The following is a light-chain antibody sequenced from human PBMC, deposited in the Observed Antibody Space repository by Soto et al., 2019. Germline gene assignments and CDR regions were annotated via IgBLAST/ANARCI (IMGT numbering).Light chain of an antibody. CDR3: QQSYRTPIT. Sequence: DIHMTQSPSSLSASVGDRVTITCRASKPIRSYLNWYQQKPGKAPELLIFDASTLQGGVSSRFSGSGSGTDFIFTISSLQPEDLGTYYCQQSYRTPITFGQGTRLEIK. CDR1: KPIRSY. J-gene: IGKJ5*01. V-gene: IGKV1-39*01. CDR2: DAS.